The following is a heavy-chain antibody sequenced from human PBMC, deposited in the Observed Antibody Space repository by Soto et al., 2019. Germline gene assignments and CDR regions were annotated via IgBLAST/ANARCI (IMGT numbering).Heavy chain of an antibody. Sequence: ASVKVSCKASGYTFTSYGSSWVRQAPGQGLEWKGWISAYNGNTNYAQKLQGRVTMTTDTSTSTAYMELRSLRSDDTAVYYCARDRAYYYGSGSYGWFDPWGQGTLVTVSS. V-gene: IGHV1-18*01. CDR3: ARDRAYYYGSGSYGWFDP. CDR2: ISAYNGNT. D-gene: IGHD3-10*01. CDR1: GYTFTSYG. J-gene: IGHJ5*02.